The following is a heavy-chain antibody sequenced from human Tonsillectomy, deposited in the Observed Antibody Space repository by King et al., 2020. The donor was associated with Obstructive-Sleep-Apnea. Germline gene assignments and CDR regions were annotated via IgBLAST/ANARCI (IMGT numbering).Heavy chain of an antibody. CDR1: GFTFTSSA. J-gene: IGHJ5*02. Sequence: QLVQSGPEVKKPGTSVKVSCKASGFTFTSSAMQWVRQARGQRLEWIGWIVVGSGNTNYAQKFQERVTITRDMSTSTAYMELSSLRSEDTAVYYCAAESITMVRGVHNWFDPWGQGTLVTVSS. V-gene: IGHV1-58*02. D-gene: IGHD3-10*01. CDR2: IVVGSGNT. CDR3: AAESITMVRGVHNWFDP.